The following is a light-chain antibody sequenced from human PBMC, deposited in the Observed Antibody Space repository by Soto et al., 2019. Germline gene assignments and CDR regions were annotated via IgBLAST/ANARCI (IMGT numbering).Light chain of an antibody. CDR2: DAY. J-gene: IGKJ5*01. CDR1: QSFRGL. Sequence: VLTQSPVTLSLSPGERATLSCRASQSFRGLLAWFQQKPGQAPRLLIYDAYNRATGIPPRFSGSGSGTDFTLTISSLEPEDSAVYYCQQRHMWPITFGQGTRLEIK. V-gene: IGKV3-11*01. CDR3: QQRHMWPIT.